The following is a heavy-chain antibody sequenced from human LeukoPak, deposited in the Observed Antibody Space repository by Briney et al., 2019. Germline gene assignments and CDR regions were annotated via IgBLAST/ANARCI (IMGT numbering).Heavy chain of an antibody. Sequence: GGSLRLSCAASGFTFSRYSMNWVRQAPGKGLEWVSSISGSSGYIYYADSVKGRFTISSDKAKNSLYLHMNSLRAEDTAVYYLAIPHVFWSGYSLWRRGPLVRVPWG. CDR2: ISGSSGYI. CDR3: AIPHVFWSGYSLWRRGPLVRVP. V-gene: IGHV3-21*01. J-gene: IGHJ5*02. CDR1: GFTFSRYS. D-gene: IGHD3-3*01.